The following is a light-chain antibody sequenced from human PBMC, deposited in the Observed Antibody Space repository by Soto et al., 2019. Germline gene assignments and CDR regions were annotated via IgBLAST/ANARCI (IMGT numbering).Light chain of an antibody. V-gene: IGKV3-15*01. J-gene: IGKJ1*01. CDR1: QSVSSN. Sequence: EILMTQSPATLSVSPGERATLSCRASQSVSSNLAWYQQKPGQAPRLLIYGASTRATGIPTRLSGSGSGTEFTLTISRLQYEDSALFYCQQYDTWWTFGQGTKVEIK. CDR2: GAS. CDR3: QQYDTWWT.